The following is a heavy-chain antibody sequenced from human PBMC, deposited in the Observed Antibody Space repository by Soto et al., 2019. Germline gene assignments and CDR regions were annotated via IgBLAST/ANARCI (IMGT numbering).Heavy chain of an antibody. CDR2: ISSSGGRT. CDR1: GFTFSSYA. CDR3: AKNIGGNYYFDY. V-gene: IGHV3-23*01. J-gene: IGHJ4*02. Sequence: GGSLRLSCAASGFTFSSYAMNWVRQAPGMGLEWVSAISSSGGRTYFADSVKGRFTISRDNSKNALYLQMNSLRAEDTAVYYCAKNIGGNYYFDYWGQGTLVTVSS. D-gene: IGHD1-26*01.